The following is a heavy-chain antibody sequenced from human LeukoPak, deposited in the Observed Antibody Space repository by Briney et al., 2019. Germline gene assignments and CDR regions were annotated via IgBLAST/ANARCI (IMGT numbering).Heavy chain of an antibody. Sequence: GASVKVSCKAPGGTFISYAISWVRQAPGQGLEWMGGIIPIFGTANYAQKFQGRVTITADESTSTAYMELSSLRSEDTAVYYCARVGYDFWSGYYTGPYYYYYMDVWGKGTTVTVSS. D-gene: IGHD3-3*01. V-gene: IGHV1-69*13. J-gene: IGHJ6*03. CDR3: ARVGYDFWSGYYTGPYYYYYMDV. CDR1: GGTFISYA. CDR2: IIPIFGTA.